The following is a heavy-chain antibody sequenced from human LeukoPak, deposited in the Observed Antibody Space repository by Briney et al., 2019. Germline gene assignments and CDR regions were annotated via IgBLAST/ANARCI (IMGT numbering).Heavy chain of an antibody. J-gene: IGHJ4*02. Sequence: GGCLRPARAASGFTFVNEAISWVRQAPGSWLEWVSAVVGGGDTTFYAESAKGRFTISRDNSRNTVYLQINSLRAEHTAVYYCATARLSTGWPYTAYWGQGTLVTVYS. CDR2: VVGGGDTT. D-gene: IGHD6-19*01. CDR3: ATARLSTGWPYTAY. V-gene: IGHV3-23*01. CDR1: GFTFVNEA.